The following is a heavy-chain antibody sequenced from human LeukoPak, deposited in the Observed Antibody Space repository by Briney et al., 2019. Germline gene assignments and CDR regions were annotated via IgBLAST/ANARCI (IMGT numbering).Heavy chain of an antibody. CDR1: GFTFSSSE. D-gene: IGHD2-8*01. J-gene: IGHJ4*02. CDR3: ARVDTEMGYYFDS. V-gene: IGHV3-48*03. Sequence: GGSLRLSCAASGFTFSSSEMNWVRQSPGKGLEWVSYITSSGSSIYYADSVKGRFTISRDNAKNSVYLQMNSLRAEDTAVYYCARVDTEMGYYFDSWGQGTVVTVSS. CDR2: ITSSGSSI.